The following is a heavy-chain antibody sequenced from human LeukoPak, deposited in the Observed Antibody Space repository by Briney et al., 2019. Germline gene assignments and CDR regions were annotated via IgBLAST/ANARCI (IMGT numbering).Heavy chain of an antibody. CDR1: GYSLTTYW. D-gene: IGHD2-2*01. J-gene: IGHJ4*02. CDR2: IYPGNSDI. CDR3: ARHLSSITSCPHY. Sequence: GESLKISCKGSGYSLTTYWIAWVRQMPGKGLEWMGVIYPGNSDIAYSPSFQGQVTISVDKSISTAYLQWSSLKASDTAIYYCARHLSSITSCPHYWGQGTLVTVSS. V-gene: IGHV5-51*01.